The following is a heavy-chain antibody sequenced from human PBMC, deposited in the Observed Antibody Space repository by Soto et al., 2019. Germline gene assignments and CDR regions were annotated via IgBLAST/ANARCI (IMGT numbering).Heavy chain of an antibody. Sequence: GASVKVSCKASRYTFTSYYMHWVRQAPGQGLEWMGIINPSGGSTSYAQKFQGRVTMTRDTSTSTVYMELSSLRSEDTAVYYCARTLVMGADFYYYYGMDVWGQGTTVTVSS. CDR3: ARTLVMGADFYYYYGMDV. V-gene: IGHV1-46*01. D-gene: IGHD1-26*01. CDR2: INPSGGST. CDR1: RYTFTSYY. J-gene: IGHJ6*02.